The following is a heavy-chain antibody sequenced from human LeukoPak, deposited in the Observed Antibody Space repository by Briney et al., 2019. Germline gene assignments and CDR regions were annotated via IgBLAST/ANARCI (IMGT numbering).Heavy chain of an antibody. D-gene: IGHD2-2*02. CDR1: VGTFSSYA. Sequence: SVKVSCKASVGTFSSYAISWVRQAPGQGLEWRGRIIPIFGIANYAQKFQGRVTITPDKSTSTAYMELRSLRSEDKAVYYCARDWEIVPAAIHESDYYYYGMDVWGQGTTVTVSS. CDR3: ARDWEIVPAAIHESDYYYYGMDV. V-gene: IGHV1-69*04. CDR2: IIPIFGIA. J-gene: IGHJ6*02.